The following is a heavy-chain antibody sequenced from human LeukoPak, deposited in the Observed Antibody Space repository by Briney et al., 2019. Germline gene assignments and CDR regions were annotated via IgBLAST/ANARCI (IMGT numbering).Heavy chain of an antibody. V-gene: IGHV1-69*05. CDR1: GGTFNNSA. D-gene: IGHD4-17*01. CDR2: IMPLFGTA. J-gene: IGHJ5*02. CDR3: ARDVHGDYWSGWFDP. Sequence: ASVKVSCKTSGGTFNNSAISLVRQAPGQGLEWLGGIMPLFGTAGYAQKFQGRVTITKDESTRTVYLELTSLTSDDTAVYYCARDVHGDYWSGWFDPWDQGPLVSVSS.